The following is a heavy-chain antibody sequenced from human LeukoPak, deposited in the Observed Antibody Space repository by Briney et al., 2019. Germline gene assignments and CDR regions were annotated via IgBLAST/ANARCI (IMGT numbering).Heavy chain of an antibody. CDR3: ASGTMTFDP. J-gene: IGHJ5*02. Sequence: ASVKVSCKASGYTFTSYGISWVRQAPGQGLEWMGWISAYNDNTNCAQKLQVRVPMTTDTSTSTAYMELRSLRSDDTAVYYCASGTMTFDPWGQGTLVTVSS. V-gene: IGHV1-18*01. D-gene: IGHD1-7*01. CDR1: GYTFTSYG. CDR2: ISAYNDNT.